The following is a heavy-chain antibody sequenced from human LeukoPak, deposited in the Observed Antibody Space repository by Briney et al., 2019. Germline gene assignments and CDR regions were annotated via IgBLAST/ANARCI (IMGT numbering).Heavy chain of an antibody. Sequence: PSETLSLTCTVSGGSISSSSYYWGWIRQPPGKGLEWIGSIYYSGSTYYNPSLKSRVTISVDTSKNQFSLKLSSVTAADTAVYYCATLSSGWYNWFDPWGQGTLVTVSS. CDR3: ATLSSGWYNWFDP. CDR2: IYYSGST. V-gene: IGHV4-39*07. D-gene: IGHD6-19*01. J-gene: IGHJ5*02. CDR1: GGSISSSSYY.